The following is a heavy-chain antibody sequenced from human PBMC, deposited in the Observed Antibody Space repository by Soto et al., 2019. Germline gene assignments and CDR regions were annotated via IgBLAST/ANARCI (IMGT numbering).Heavy chain of an antibody. D-gene: IGHD2-15*01. V-gene: IGHV1-8*01. CDR2: MNPNSGNT. J-gene: IGHJ4*02. CDR3: ARGPKYCSGGSCYDDY. CDR1: GYTFTSYD. Sequence: GASVKVSCKASGYTFTSYDINWVRQATGQGLEWLGWMNPNSGNTGYAQKFQGRVTMTRNNSISTAYMELSSLRSEDTAVYYCARGPKYCSGGSCYDDYWGQGTLVTVSS.